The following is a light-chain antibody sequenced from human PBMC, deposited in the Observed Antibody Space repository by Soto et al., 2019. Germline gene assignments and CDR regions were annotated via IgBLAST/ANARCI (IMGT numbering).Light chain of an antibody. CDR3: QQYNNWPPWT. CDR2: GAS. CDR1: QSVSSK. V-gene: IGKV3-15*01. Sequence: EIVMTQSPATLSVSPGERATLSCRASQSVSSKVAWYQQKPGQAPRLLIYGASTRATDIPARFSGSGSGTEFTLTISSLQSEDFAVYYCQQYNNWPPWTCGQGTKGDIK. J-gene: IGKJ1*01.